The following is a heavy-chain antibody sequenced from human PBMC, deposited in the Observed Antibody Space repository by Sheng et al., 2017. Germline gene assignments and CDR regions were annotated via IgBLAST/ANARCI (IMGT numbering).Heavy chain of an antibody. CDR3: ARGLYDFWSGWSPGFKGQGFDY. Sequence: EVQLVESGGGLVQPGGSLRLSCAASGFTFSSYEMNWVRQAPGKGLEWVSYISSSGSTIYYADSVKGRFTISRDNAKNSLYLQMNSLRAEDTAVYYCARGLYDFWSGWSPGFKGQGFDYWGQGTLVTVSS. CDR1: GFTFSSYE. CDR2: ISSSGSTI. D-gene: IGHD3-3*01. J-gene: IGHJ4*02. V-gene: IGHV3-48*03.